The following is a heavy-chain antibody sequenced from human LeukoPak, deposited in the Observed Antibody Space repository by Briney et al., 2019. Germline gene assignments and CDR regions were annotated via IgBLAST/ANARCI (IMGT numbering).Heavy chain of an antibody. CDR3: ARDLPYPMDAFDI. Sequence: SETLSLTCTVSGGSISSYYWSWIRQPAGRGLEWIGHIYPSGDTNYNPSLKSRVTMSLDTSKNQFSLKLSSVTAADTAVFYCARDLPYPMDAFDIWGQGTMVTVSS. V-gene: IGHV4-4*07. CDR1: GGSISSYY. CDR2: IYPSGDT. J-gene: IGHJ3*02.